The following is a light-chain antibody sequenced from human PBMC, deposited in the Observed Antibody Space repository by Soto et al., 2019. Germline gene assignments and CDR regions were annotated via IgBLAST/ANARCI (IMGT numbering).Light chain of an antibody. V-gene: IGLV2-14*03. CDR1: SSDVDGYNY. CDR3: ISYTTISTYV. J-gene: IGLJ1*01. CDR2: DVS. Sequence: QSALTQPASVSGSPGQSIAISCTGTSSDVDGYNYVSWYQHHPGKAPKLMIYDVSSRPSGVSNRFSGSKSGNTASLTISGLQAEEEADYYCISYTTISTYVFGTGTKVTVL.